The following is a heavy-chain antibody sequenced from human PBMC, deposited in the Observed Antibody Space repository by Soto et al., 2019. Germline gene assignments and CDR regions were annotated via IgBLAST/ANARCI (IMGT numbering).Heavy chain of an antibody. CDR3: ARAWGDTAMVGT. V-gene: IGHV3-33*01. CDR2: IWNDGSNK. CDR1: GFTFSNYG. Sequence: QVQLVESGGGVVQPGRSLRLSCAASGFTFSNYGMHWVRQAPGKGLEWVAVIWNDGSNKHYADSVKGRFTISRDNSKNTLYLQMNSLRAEDMAVYYCARAWGDTAMVGTWGQGTLVTFSS. D-gene: IGHD5-18*01. J-gene: IGHJ5*02.